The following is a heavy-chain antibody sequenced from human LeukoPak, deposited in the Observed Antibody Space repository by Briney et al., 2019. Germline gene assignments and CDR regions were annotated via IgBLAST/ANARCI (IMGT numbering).Heavy chain of an antibody. D-gene: IGHD4-17*01. V-gene: IGHV3-23*01. CDR2: ITVNGGGI. J-gene: IGHJ3*01. Sequence: GRSLRLSCAPSGFTINIYAMTWVRQAPGKGLEWVSSITVNGGGISYADSVKGRFTISRDNSKNTLYLQMSSLRAEDTAVYYCAKDPNGDYVGAFDGWDQGTRVTVSS. CDR1: GFTINIYA. CDR3: AKDPNGDYVGAFDG.